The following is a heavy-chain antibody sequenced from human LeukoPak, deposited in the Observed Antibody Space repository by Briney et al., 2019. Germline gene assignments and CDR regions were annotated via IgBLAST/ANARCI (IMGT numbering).Heavy chain of an antibody. J-gene: IGHJ3*02. CDR1: GFTFSSSW. CDR2: IKCDGSEK. D-gene: IGHD2-2*01. CDR3: AKDDNLLSVFDDI. Sequence: GGSLRLSCAASGFTFSSSWMHWVCQAPEKGLEWVADIKCDGSEKYYVDSVKGRFTISRDNAKNSLYLQMNSLRAEDTAVYCCAKDDNLLSVFDDIWGQGTMVTVSS. V-gene: IGHV3-52*01.